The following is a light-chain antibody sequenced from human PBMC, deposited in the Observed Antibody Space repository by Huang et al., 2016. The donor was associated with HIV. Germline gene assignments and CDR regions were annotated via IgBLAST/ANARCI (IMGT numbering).Light chain of an antibody. Sequence: EIVLTQSPATLSLSPGERATLSCKASQSVSSSLAWYQQKPGQAPRLLIYDTSNRCTGIPARFSGSESGTDFTLTISSLEPEDFAVYYCQQRSNWPLFTFGPGTKVDIK. CDR1: QSVSSS. V-gene: IGKV3-11*01. CDR3: QQRSNWPLFT. J-gene: IGKJ3*01. CDR2: DTS.